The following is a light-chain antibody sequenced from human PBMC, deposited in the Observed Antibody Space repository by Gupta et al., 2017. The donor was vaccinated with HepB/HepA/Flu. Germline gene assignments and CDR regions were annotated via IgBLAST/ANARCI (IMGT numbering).Light chain of an antibody. V-gene: IGLV8-61*01. CDR2: STN. CDR3: VLYMRSGWV. Sequence: QTVVTQEPSFSVSPGGTVTLTCGLSSGSVSTSYYPSWYQQTPGQAPRTLIYSTNTRSSGVPDRFSGSILGNKAALTITGAQADDESDYYCVLYMRSGWVFGGGTKLTVL. CDR1: SGSVSTSYY. J-gene: IGLJ3*02.